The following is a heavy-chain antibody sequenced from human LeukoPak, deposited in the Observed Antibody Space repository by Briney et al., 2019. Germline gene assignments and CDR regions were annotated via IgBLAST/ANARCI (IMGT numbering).Heavy chain of an antibody. CDR2: ISGSGGSR. Sequence: PGGSLRLSCAASGFTFTSYGMSWVRQAPGKGLEWVSTISGSGGSRHYADFVKGRFTTSRDNFKNTVSLQMNSLRAEDTAVYYCAKDLPDYGDYEVGYWGQGTLVTVSS. J-gene: IGHJ4*02. V-gene: IGHV3-23*01. CDR3: AKDLPDYGDYEVGY. D-gene: IGHD4-17*01. CDR1: GFTFTSYG.